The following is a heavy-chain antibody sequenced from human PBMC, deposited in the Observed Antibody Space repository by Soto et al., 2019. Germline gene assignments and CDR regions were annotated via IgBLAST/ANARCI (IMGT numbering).Heavy chain of an antibody. CDR1: GYTFTGYG. CDR3: ARNVSRAADSYYGMDV. V-gene: IGHV1-18*04. Sequence: ASVNVSCKASGYTFTGYGINWVRQAPGQGLEWMGWISGYNDDTNYAQRLQGRVTMTTDTATGTAYMELRSLRSDDTAVYYCARNVSRAADSYYGMDVWGQGTTVTVSS. CDR2: ISGYNDDT. J-gene: IGHJ6*02. D-gene: IGHD6-13*01.